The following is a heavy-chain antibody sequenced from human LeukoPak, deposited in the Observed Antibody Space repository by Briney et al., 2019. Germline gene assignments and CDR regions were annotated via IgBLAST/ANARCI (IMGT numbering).Heavy chain of an antibody. CDR1: GGSFSGYY. J-gene: IGHJ6*02. Sequence: SETLSLTCAVYGGSFSGYYWSWIRQPPGKGLEWIGEINHSGSTNYNPSLKSRVTISVDTSKNQFSLKLSSVTAADTAVYYCARSLLAAADHQYYYGMDVWGQGTTVTVSS. V-gene: IGHV4-34*01. D-gene: IGHD6-13*01. CDR2: INHSGST. CDR3: ARSLLAAADHQYYYGMDV.